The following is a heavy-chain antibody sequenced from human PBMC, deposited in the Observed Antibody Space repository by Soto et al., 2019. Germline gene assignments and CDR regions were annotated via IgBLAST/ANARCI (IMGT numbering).Heavy chain of an antibody. J-gene: IGHJ6*02. CDR1: GYTFTSYA. V-gene: IGHV1-3*01. CDR2: INAGNGNT. D-gene: IGHD6-6*01. CDR3: ARGYSSSLFYYGMDV. Sequence: ASVKVSCKASGYTFTSYAMHWVRQAPGQRLEWMGWINAGNGNTKYSQKFQGRVTITRDTSASTAYMELGSLRSEDTAVYYCARGYSSSLFYYGMDVWGQGTTVTVSS.